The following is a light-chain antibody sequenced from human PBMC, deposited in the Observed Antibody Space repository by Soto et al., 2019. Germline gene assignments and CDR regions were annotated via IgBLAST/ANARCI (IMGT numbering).Light chain of an antibody. CDR2: DAS. CDR3: QQYSGYSLFT. V-gene: IGKV1-5*01. CDR1: QSISGW. J-gene: IGKJ3*01. Sequence: DIQMTQSPSTLSASVGDRVTITCRASQSISGWLAWYQQRPGKAPKLLIYDASRLESGVPSRFSGSGSGTEFTLTIGGLQPDDFATYYCQQYSGYSLFTFGPGTIVDIK.